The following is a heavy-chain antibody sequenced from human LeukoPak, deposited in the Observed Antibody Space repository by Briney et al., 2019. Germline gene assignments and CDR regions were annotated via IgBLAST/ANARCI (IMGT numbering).Heavy chain of an antibody. J-gene: IGHJ6*03. CDR2: IYTSGST. Sequence: SETLSLTCTVSGGSISSYYWSWIRQPAGKGLEWIGRIYTSGSTNYNPSLKSRVTMSVDTSKNQFSLKLSSVTAAATAVYYCARDQRYYGSGSYYKPSAYYYYYMDVWGKGTTVTVSS. CDR1: GGSISSYY. V-gene: IGHV4-4*07. CDR3: ARDQRYYGSGSYYKPSAYYYYYMDV. D-gene: IGHD3-10*01.